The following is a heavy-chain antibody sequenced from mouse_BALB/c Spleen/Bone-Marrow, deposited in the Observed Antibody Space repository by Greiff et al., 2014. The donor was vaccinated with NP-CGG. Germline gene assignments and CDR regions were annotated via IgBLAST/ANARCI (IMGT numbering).Heavy chain of an antibody. CDR2: ISDGGSYT. V-gene: IGHV5-4*02. J-gene: IGHJ4*01. Sequence: DVMLVESGGGLVKPGGSLKLSCTASGFIFSDYYMYWVRQTPEKRLEWVAAISDGGSYTYYPDSMKGRFTISRDNAKNNLYLQMSSLKSEDTAMYYCARSGEKYGAMDYWGQGTSVTVSS. CDR3: ARSGEKYGAMDY. CDR1: GFIFSDYY. D-gene: IGHD1-1*02.